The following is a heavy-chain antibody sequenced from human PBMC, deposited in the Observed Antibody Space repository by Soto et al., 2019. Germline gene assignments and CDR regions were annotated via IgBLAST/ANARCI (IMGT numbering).Heavy chain of an antibody. D-gene: IGHD3-10*01. J-gene: IGHJ6*02. CDR2: IWYDGSNK. V-gene: IGHV3-33*01. CDR1: GFTFSSYG. CDR3: ARENRPSTELWFGELSVLANYYYYGMDI. Sequence: QVQLVESGGGVVQPGRSLRLSCAASGFTFSSYGMHWVRQAPGKGLEWVAVIWYDGSNKYYADSVKGRFTISRDNSKNTMYLRKNSLRAEDTAVYYCARENRPSTELWFGELSVLANYYYYGMDIWGQGTTVTVS.